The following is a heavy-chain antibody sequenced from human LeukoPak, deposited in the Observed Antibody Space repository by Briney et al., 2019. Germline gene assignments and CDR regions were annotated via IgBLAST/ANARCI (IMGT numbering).Heavy chain of an antibody. CDR2: IIPILGIA. V-gene: IGHV1-69*04. J-gene: IGHJ4*02. CDR3: ARGAKKSGWYPNGYFDY. CDR1: GGTFSSYA. D-gene: IGHD6-19*01. Sequence: GASVNVSCKASGGTFSSYAISWVRQAPGQGLEWMERIIPILGIANYAQKFQGRVTITADKSTSTAYMELSSLRSEDTAVYYCARGAKKSGWYPNGYFDYWGQGTLVTVSS.